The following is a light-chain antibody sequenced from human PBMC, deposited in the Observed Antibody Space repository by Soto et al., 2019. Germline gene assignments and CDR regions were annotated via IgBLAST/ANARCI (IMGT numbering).Light chain of an antibody. Sequence: EIVLTQSPGTLSLSPGERATLSCWASQPVSDKLAWYQQKPGQAPRLLIYGASARALGIPARFSGSGSGTEFTLTISSLQSEDFAVYYCQQYNNWPPWTFGQGTKVDI. CDR3: QQYNNWPPWT. CDR2: GAS. V-gene: IGKV3-15*01. J-gene: IGKJ1*01. CDR1: QPVSDK.